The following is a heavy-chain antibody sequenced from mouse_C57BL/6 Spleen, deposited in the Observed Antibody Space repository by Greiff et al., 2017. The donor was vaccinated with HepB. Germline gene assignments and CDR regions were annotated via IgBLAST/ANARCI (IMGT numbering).Heavy chain of an antibody. V-gene: IGHV2-9-1*01. Sequence: VQRVESGPGLVAPSQSLSITCTVSGFSLTSYAISWVRQPPGKGLEWLGVIWTGGGTNYNSALKSRLSISKDNSKSQVFLKMNSLQTDDTARYYCARNGGIYYDYEIAYWGQGTLVTVSA. J-gene: IGHJ3*01. CDR2: IWTGGGT. CDR1: GFSLTSYA. D-gene: IGHD2-4*01. CDR3: ARNGGIYYDYEIAY.